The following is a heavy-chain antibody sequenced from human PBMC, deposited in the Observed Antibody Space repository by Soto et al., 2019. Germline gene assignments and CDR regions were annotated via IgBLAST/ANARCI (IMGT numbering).Heavy chain of an antibody. V-gene: IGHV4-34*01. CDR3: SGGLGRAKIPFRGGLPGDV. Sequence: QVQLQQWGAGLLKPSETLSLTCAVYGGSFSGYFWSWIRQPPGKGLEWIGEINHSGTTNYNPSLKSGVTITMENSKNQFPLEMTSVTAADTAVYYWSGGLGRAKIPFRGGLPGDVWGQGTTVTVSS. J-gene: IGHJ6*02. CDR2: INHSGTT. CDR1: GGSFSGYF. D-gene: IGHD3-16*01.